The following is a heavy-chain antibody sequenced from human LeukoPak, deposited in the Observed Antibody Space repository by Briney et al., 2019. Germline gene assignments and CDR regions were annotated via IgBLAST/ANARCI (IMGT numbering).Heavy chain of an antibody. CDR1: GYTFSTYT. CDR3: AREKTSTLDY. D-gene: IGHD3-3*02. V-gene: IGHV1-3*01. J-gene: IGHJ4*02. Sequence: ASVKVSCKTSGYTFSTYTMHWVRQAPGQRLEWMGWINAGNGNTKFSQKFQGRVTITRDTSASTAYMELSSLRSEDTAVYYCAREKTSTLDYWGQGTLVTVSS. CDR2: INAGNGNT.